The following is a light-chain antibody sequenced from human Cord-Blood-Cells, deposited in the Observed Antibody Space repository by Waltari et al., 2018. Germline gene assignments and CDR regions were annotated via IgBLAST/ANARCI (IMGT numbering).Light chain of an antibody. J-gene: IGLJ2*01. Sequence: SYELTQPPSVTVSPGQTASITCSGDKWGDKYACWYQQKPGQSPVLVIYQDSKRRSGIPARLSVSNSGNTATLTISGTQDVDEADYYCQAGGSSIVVFGGGTKLTVL. CDR2: QDS. V-gene: IGLV3-1*01. CDR3: QAGGSSIVV. CDR1: KWGDKY.